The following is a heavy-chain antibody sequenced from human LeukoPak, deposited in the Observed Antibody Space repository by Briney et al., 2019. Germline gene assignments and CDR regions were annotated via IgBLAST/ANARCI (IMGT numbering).Heavy chain of an antibody. CDR3: AKFSAISVTLGRPPNPFDY. J-gene: IGHJ4*02. V-gene: IGHV3-30*09. CDR2: ISYGGSNK. Sequence: PGRALRLSCAASGFTFSSYAMHWVRQAPGKGLEWVAVISYGGSNKYYADSVQGRFAISRDNSKKTLYLQMNSLRAEDTAVYYCAKFSAISVTLGRPPNPFDYWGQGTLVTVSS. CDR1: GFTFSSYA. D-gene: IGHD3-10*01.